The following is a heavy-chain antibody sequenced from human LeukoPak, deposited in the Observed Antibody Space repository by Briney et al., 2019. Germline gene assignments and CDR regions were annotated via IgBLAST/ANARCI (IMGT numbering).Heavy chain of an antibody. D-gene: IGHD3-10*01. CDR1: GGSISSSSYY. V-gene: IGHV4-39*07. J-gene: IGHJ4*02. Sequence: SETLSLTCTVSGGSISSSSYYWGWIRQPPGKGLEWIGSIYYSGSTYYNPSLKSRVTISVDTSKNQFSLKLSSVTAADTAVYYCARDLSITMIRGVTFDYWGQGALVTVSS. CDR2: IYYSGST. CDR3: ARDLSITMIRGVTFDY.